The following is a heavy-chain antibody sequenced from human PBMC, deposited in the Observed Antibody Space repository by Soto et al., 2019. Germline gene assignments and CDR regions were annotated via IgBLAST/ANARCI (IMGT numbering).Heavy chain of an antibody. J-gene: IGHJ4*02. D-gene: IGHD6-13*01. CDR2: IIPIFGTA. V-gene: IGHV1-69*13. CDR3: ALPGYSSSWFFKY. CDR1: GGTFSSYA. Sequence: SVQVSCKASGGTFSSYAISWVRQAPGQGLEWMGGIIPIFGTANYAQKFQGRVTITADESTSTAYMELSSLRSEDTAVYYCALPGYSSSWFFKYWGQGTLVTVS.